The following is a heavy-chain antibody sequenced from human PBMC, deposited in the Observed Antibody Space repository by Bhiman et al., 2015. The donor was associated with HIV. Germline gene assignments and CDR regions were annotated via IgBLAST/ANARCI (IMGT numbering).Heavy chain of an antibody. CDR3: AREEDWDSDFDY. CDR2: ISSSSSYI. V-gene: IGHV3-21*01. CDR1: GFTFSTYS. J-gene: IGHJ4*02. Sequence: EVQLVESWGEAWSSRGGSLRLSCAASGFTFSTYSMNWVRQAPGKGLEWVSFISSSSSYIYYADSVKGRFTISRDNAKNSLYLQMNSLRAEDTAVYYCAREEDWDSDFDYWGQGTLVTVSS. D-gene: IGHD1-7*01.